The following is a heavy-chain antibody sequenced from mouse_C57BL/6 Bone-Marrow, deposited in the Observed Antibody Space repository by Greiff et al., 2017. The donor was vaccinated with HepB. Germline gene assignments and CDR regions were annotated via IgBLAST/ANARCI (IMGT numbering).Heavy chain of an antibody. J-gene: IGHJ2*01. V-gene: IGHV1-53*01. CDR3: TRGISSNYEMDY. CDR2: INPSNGGT. CDR1: GYTFTSYW. D-gene: IGHD2-5*01. Sequence: QVQLQQPGTELVKPGASVKLSCKASGYTFTSYWMHWVKQRPGQGLEWIGNINPSNGGTNYNEKFKSKATQTVGKSSSTAYMQLSSLTSEDSAVYCCTRGISSNYEMDYWGQGTTLTVSS.